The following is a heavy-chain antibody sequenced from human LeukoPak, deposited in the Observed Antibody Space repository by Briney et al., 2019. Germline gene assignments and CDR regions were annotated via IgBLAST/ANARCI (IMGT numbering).Heavy chain of an antibody. CDR3: ARHLVNTGWYTVDY. J-gene: IGHJ4*02. V-gene: IGHV6-1*01. CDR1: VDSVSSINGA. D-gene: IGHD6-19*01. Sequence: SQSLSLTCAISVDSVSSINGARNWIRQPPSRGLEWLGRTYYRSKWYNDYVESMKGRITIRTDTSKSQFYLHLNCVTPEDTAVYYCARHLVNTGWYTVDYWGQGNLVTVSS. CDR2: TYYRSKWYN.